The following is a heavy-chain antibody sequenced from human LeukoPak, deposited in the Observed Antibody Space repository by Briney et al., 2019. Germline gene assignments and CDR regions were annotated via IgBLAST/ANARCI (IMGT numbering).Heavy chain of an antibody. J-gene: IGHJ4*02. CDR2: INPSGGST. CDR1: GYTFTSYY. CDR3: ARDPGPLIGPMWDFDY. V-gene: IGHV1-46*01. Sequence: ASVKVSCKASGYTFTSYYMHWVRQAPGQGLEWMGIINPSGGSTSYAQKFQGRVTMTRDTSTGTVYMELSSLRAEDTAVYYCARDPGPLIGPMWDFDYWGQGTLVTVSS. D-gene: IGHD1-26*01.